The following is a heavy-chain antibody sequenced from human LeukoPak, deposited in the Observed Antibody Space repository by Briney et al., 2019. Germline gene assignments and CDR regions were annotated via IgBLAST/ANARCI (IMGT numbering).Heavy chain of an antibody. J-gene: IGHJ4*02. CDR2: IKQDGSEK. Sequence: PGGSLRLSCAASGFTFSSYWMSWVRQAPGKGLEWVANIKQDGSEKYYVDSVKGRFTISRDNAKNSLYLQMNSLRAEDTAVYYCARDRMKGGYDWGFDYWGQGTLVTVSS. D-gene: IGHD5-12*01. CDR1: GFTFSSYW. CDR3: ARDRMKGGYDWGFDY. V-gene: IGHV3-7*01.